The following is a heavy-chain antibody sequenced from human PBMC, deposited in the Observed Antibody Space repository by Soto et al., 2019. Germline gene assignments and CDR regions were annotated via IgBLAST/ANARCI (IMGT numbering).Heavy chain of an antibody. V-gene: IGHV3-33*01. CDR3: ARYSGYDYYFDY. CDR1: GFTFSSYG. J-gene: IGHJ4*02. D-gene: IGHD5-12*01. CDR2: IWYDGSNK. Sequence: GGSLRLSCAASGFTFSSYGMHWVRQAPGKGLEWVAVIWYDGSNKYYADSVKGRFTISRDNSKNTLYLQMNSLRAEDTAVYYCARYSGYDYYFDYWGQGTLVTVSS.